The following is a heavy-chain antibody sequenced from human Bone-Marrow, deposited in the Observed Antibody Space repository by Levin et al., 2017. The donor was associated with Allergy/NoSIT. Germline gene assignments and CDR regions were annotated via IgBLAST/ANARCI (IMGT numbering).Heavy chain of an antibody. CDR3: AKELPEVPAAGS. J-gene: IGHJ4*02. Sequence: GESLKISCAASGFTFSSYAMSWVRQAPGKGLEWVSAISCSGGSTYYADSVKGRFTISRDNSKNTLYLQMNSLRAEDTAVYYCAKELPEVPAAGSWGQGTLVTVSS. CDR2: ISCSGGST. V-gene: IGHV3-23*01. D-gene: IGHD2-2*01. CDR1: GFTFSSYA.